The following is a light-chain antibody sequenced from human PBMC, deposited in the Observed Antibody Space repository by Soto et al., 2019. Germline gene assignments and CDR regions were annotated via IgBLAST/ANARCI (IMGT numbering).Light chain of an antibody. Sequence: QSVLTQSPSASASLGSSVKLTCTLSSGHSSYIIAWHQQQPGKAPRYLMKLEGSGSYNKGSGVPDRFSGSSSGADRYITTSNVQFEDEADYYSETCDFTTRVFGGGTKLTVL. J-gene: IGLJ3*02. CDR1: SGHSSYI. CDR2: LEGSGSY. V-gene: IGLV4-60*02. CDR3: ETCDFTTRV.